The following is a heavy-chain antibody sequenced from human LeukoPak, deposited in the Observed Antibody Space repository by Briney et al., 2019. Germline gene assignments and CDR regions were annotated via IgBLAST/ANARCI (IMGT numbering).Heavy chain of an antibody. J-gene: IGHJ6*03. V-gene: IGHV3-74*01. CDR3: AREGTRYLEVYYYYMDV. D-gene: IGHD1-1*01. CDR2: INSDGSST. Sequence: GALRLSCAASGFTFSSYWMHWVRQAPGKGLVWVSRINSDGSSTSYADSVKGRFTISRDNAKNTLYLQMNSLRAEDTAVYYCAREGTRYLEVYYYYMDVWGKGTTVTVSS. CDR1: GFTFSSYW.